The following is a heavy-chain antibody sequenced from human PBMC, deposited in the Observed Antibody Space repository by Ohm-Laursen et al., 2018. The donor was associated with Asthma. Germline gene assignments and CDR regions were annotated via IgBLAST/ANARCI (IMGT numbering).Heavy chain of an antibody. CDR3: ARIGPEWELPGREYSLIH. J-gene: IGHJ1*01. V-gene: IGHV3-33*01. CDR2: IWYDGSNK. D-gene: IGHD1-26*01. CDR1: GFTFSNYG. Sequence: SLRLPCAASGFTFSNYGMHWVRQAPGKGLEWVAVIWYDGSNKYYADSVKGRFTISRDNSKNTLYLQMNSLRAEDTAVYYCARIGPEWELPGREYSLIHWGQGTLVTVSS.